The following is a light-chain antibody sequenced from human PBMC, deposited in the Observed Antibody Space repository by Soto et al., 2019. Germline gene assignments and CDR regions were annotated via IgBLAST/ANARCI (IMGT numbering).Light chain of an antibody. V-gene: IGKV3-11*01. CDR1: QSVSSY. CDR2: DAC. Sequence: IILAQSTAAPSLSPGERPTLSCRASQSVSSYLAWYQQKPGQAHRLVLYDACKRATGIPARFSGSGSGADFTLTISSLEPEDFAVYYCQQRNIWPPVTFGQGTRVEI. CDR3: QQRNIWPPVT. J-gene: IGKJ5*01.